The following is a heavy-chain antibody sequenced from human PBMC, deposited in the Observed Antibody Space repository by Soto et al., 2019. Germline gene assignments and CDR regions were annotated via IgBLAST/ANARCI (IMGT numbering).Heavy chain of an antibody. CDR3: ARSTGVAATPFDP. J-gene: IGHJ5*02. Sequence: PEALSLTCVVNGESFSGYYWSWIRQPPGKGLEKIGEINHSGSTNYNPSLKSRVTISVDTSKNQFSLKLSSVTAADTAVYYCARSTGVAATPFDPWGQGTLVTVSS. V-gene: IGHV4-34*01. CDR2: INHSGST. D-gene: IGHD2-15*01. CDR1: GESFSGYY.